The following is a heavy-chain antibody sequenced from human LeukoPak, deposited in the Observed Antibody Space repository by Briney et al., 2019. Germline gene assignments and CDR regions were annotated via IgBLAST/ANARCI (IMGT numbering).Heavy chain of an antibody. Sequence: GGSLRLSCTASGFTFDDYAMHWVRHAPGKGLKWVSLISWNSGSTYYADSVKGRFTISRVNSKNSLYLQMNSLTAEDTALYYCAKDRLKYCSSTSCYIPKRWGQGTLVTVSS. V-gene: IGHV3-43D*03. CDR2: ISWNSGST. CDR1: GFTFDDYA. CDR3: AKDRLKYCSSTSCYIPKR. D-gene: IGHD2-2*02. J-gene: IGHJ4*02.